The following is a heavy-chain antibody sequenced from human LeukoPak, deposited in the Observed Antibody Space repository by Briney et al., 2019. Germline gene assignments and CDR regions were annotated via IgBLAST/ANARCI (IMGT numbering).Heavy chain of an antibody. CDR2: ISSTSNYI. V-gene: IGHV3-21*01. CDR1: GFTFSTYS. CDR3: ARDLGFLGY. D-gene: IGHD3-16*01. J-gene: IGHJ4*02. Sequence: GGSPRHSCVASGFTFSTYSMNWVRQAPGKGLEWVSSISSTSNYIYYADSVKGRFTISRDNAKNSLYLQMNSLRVEDTAVYHCARDLGFLGYWGKGGLGTVSS.